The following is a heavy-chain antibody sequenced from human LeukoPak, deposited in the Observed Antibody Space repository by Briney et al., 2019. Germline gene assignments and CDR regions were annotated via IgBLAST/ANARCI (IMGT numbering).Heavy chain of an antibody. CDR3: ARTEYSGSYFDY. J-gene: IGHJ4*02. D-gene: IGHD1-26*01. Sequence: PGGSRRLSCAASGFTFSSFWMHWVRQAPGKGLVWVSRINSDGSSITYADSVKGRFTISRGNAKNTLYLQMNSLRAEDTAVYYCARTEYSGSYFDYWGQGTLVTVSS. CDR1: GFTFSSFW. V-gene: IGHV3-74*01. CDR2: INSDGSSI.